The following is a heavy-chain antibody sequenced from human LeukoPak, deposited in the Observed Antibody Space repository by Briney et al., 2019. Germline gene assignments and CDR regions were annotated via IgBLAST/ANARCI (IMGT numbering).Heavy chain of an antibody. Sequence: ASVKVSCKVSGYTLTELSMHWVRQAPGKGLEWMGGFDPEDGETICAQKFQGRVTMTEDTSTDTAYMELSSLRSEDTAVYYCATVNPHYCSSTSCSFNWFDPWGQGTLVTVSS. CDR2: FDPEDGET. J-gene: IGHJ5*02. CDR3: ATVNPHYCSSTSCSFNWFDP. CDR1: GYTLTELS. V-gene: IGHV1-24*01. D-gene: IGHD2-2*01.